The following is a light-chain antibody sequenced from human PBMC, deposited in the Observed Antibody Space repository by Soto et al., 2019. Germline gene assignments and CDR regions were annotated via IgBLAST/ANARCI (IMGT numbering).Light chain of an antibody. CDR1: SSNIGAEYD. CDR3: QSYDSSLRGSV. J-gene: IGLJ1*01. Sequence: VLTQPPSLSGAPGQRVTISCTGSSSNIGAEYDVHWYQQVPGTAPKLLIFGNSNRPSGVPDRFSGSKSDTSASLAITGLQAEDEADYYCQSYDSSLRGSVFGTGTKVTVL. V-gene: IGLV1-40*01. CDR2: GNS.